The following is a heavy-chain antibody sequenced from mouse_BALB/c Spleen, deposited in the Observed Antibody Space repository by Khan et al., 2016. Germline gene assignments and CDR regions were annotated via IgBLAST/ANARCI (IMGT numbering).Heavy chain of an antibody. CDR2: ISYSGST. D-gene: IGHD2-4*01. CDR3: ASFDYDRGHFDY. V-gene: IGHV3-2*02. Sequence: VQLKESGPGLVKPSQSLSLTCTVTGYSITSDYAWNWIRQFPGNKLEWMGYISYSGSTSYNPSLKSRISITRDTSKNQFFLQLNSVTTEDTATXYCASFDYDRGHFDYWGQGTTLTVSS. CDR1: GYSITSDYA. J-gene: IGHJ2*01.